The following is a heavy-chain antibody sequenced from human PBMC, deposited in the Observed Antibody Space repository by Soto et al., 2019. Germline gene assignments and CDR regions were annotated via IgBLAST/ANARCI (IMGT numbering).Heavy chain of an antibody. CDR3: VRRGPHWDSIALPRPDVLDV. V-gene: IGHV1-69*01. CDR1: GGTFINCI. D-gene: IGHD6-6*01. CDR2: IIPMFGKA. J-gene: IGHJ3*01. Sequence: QVQLVQSGAEVKKPGSSVKISCKASGGTFINCIFSWVRQAPGQGLEWMGGIIPMFGKANYAQKFQDRVTITADESTSTAYMELNSLRSEDTAVYYCVRRGPHWDSIALPRPDVLDVWGQGTMVTVSS.